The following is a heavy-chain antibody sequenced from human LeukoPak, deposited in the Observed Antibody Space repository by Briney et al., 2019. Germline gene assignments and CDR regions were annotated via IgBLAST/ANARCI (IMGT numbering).Heavy chain of an antibody. Sequence: ASVKVSFKASGYTFTGSYLHWVRQAPGQGLEWMGWIIPNTGGTNYAQKFQGRVTMTRDTSISTAYMELSRLRSDDTAVYFCARDTSEGDYAWWFDPWGQGTLVTVAS. CDR3: ARDTSEGDYAWWFDP. V-gene: IGHV1-2*02. J-gene: IGHJ5*02. D-gene: IGHD3-16*01. CDR1: GYTFTGSY. CDR2: IIPNTGGT.